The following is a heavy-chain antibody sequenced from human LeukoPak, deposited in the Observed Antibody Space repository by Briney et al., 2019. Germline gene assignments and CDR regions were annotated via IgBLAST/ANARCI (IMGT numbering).Heavy chain of an antibody. CDR2: IKQDGSEK. CDR3: AREGSQSASATYPGND. D-gene: IGHD3-10*01. CDR1: GFMLSSYW. J-gene: IGHJ4*02. Sequence: GGSLRLSCAGSGFMLSSYWMSWVRQAPGKGLEWVANIKQDGSEKYYVDSVKGRFTISRDNAKNSLYLQMNRLRAEDTAVYYCAREGSQSASATYPGNDWGQGTLVTVSS. V-gene: IGHV3-7*01.